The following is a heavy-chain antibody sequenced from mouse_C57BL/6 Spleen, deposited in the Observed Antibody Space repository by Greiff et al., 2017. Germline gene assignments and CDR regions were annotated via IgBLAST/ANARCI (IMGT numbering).Heavy chain of an antibody. J-gene: IGHJ2*01. CDR2: IYPGSGST. D-gene: IGHD1-1*01. Sequence: VQLQQPGAELVKPGASVKMSCKASGYTFTSYWITWVKQRPGQGLEWIGDIYPGSGSTNYNEKFKSKATLTVDTSSSTAYMQLSSLTSEDSAVYYCAREGDYYGSRHYFDYWGQGTTLTVSS. V-gene: IGHV1-55*01. CDR1: GYTFTSYW. CDR3: AREGDYYGSRHYFDY.